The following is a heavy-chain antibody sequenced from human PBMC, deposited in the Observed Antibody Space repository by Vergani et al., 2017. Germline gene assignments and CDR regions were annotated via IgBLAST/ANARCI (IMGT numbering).Heavy chain of an antibody. CDR3: ARASRAAGYSGPDS. CDR2: ILGSGTA. CDR1: GGSINPSSSF. D-gene: IGHD6-13*01. Sequence: QLQLQESGPGLVKPSETLSLICTVSGGSINPSSSFWGWIRQSPEKGLEWIGDILGSGTANYNPSFQGRVSMSVATSKNQFSLTLSSLNATDTAVYYCARASRAAGYSGPDSWGQGTRVTVSS. J-gene: IGHJ4*02. V-gene: IGHV4-61*05.